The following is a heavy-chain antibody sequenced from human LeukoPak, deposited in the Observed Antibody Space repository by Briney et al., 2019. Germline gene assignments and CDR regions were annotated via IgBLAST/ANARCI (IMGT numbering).Heavy chain of an antibody. D-gene: IGHD3-9*01. CDR3: AKGGRLRYFDDRVGYYGMDV. J-gene: IGHJ6*02. CDR2: ISGSGGST. CDR1: GFTFSSYA. Sequence: PGGSLRLSCAASGFTFSSYAMTWVRQAPGKGLEWVSAISGSGGSTYYADSVKGRFTISRDNSGNTLYLQMNSLRAEDTSVYYCAKGGRLRYFDDRVGYYGMDVWGQGTTVTVSS. V-gene: IGHV3-23*01.